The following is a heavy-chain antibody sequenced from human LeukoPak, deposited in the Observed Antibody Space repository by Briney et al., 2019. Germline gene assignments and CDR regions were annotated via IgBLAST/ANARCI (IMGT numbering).Heavy chain of an antibody. CDR3: TRVVGSGSTVASDV. Sequence: GGSLRLSCTASGFTFGDYAMSWFRQAPGKGLEWVGFIRSKAYGGTTEYAASVKGRFTISRDDSKSIAYLQMNSLKTEDTAVYYCTRVVGSGSTVASDVWGKGTTVTVSS. CDR2: IRSKAYGGTT. V-gene: IGHV3-49*03. CDR1: GFTFGDYA. D-gene: IGHD3-10*01. J-gene: IGHJ6*04.